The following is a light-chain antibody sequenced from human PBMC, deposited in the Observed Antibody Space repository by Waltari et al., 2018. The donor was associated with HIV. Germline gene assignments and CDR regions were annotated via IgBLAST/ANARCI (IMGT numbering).Light chain of an antibody. CDR2: GTS. CDR1: QAISGW. Sequence: DIQMTQSPASVSASVGDRVTITCRASQAISGWLAWYQQKPGKAPKLLIYGTSSLQSGVPSRFSGSGSGPAFTLTISSLQSEDFATYYCQQADSVPLTFGGGTKVEIK. V-gene: IGKV1-12*01. CDR3: QQADSVPLT. J-gene: IGKJ4*01.